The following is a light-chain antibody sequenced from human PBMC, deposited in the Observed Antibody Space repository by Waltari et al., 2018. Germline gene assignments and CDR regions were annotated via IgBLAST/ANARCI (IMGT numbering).Light chain of an antibody. CDR3: AAWDESLNGLV. J-gene: IGLJ2*01. CDR2: NDD. Sequence: QSALTQPPSVSEAPRQRVTISCSGGSSNIGRNGVNWYQQFPGMPPKLLIYNDDCVFSGVTDRFSGSKSGTSASRAISGLRSDDEADYYCAAWDESLNGLVFGGGTKLTV. CDR1: SSNIGRNG. V-gene: IGLV1-36*01.